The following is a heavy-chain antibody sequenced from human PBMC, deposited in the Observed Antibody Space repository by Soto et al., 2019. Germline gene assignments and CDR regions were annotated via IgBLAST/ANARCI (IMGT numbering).Heavy chain of an antibody. Sequence: GESLKISCEGSGYSFTSYWIGWVRQMPGKGPEWMGIIYPGNSNTRYSPSFQGQVTISVDKSISTAYLQWSSLKASDTATYYCARRRIAASVWDVCGQGNTVTVYS. CDR1: GYSFTSYW. CDR2: IYPGNSNT. D-gene: IGHD6-13*01. J-gene: IGHJ6*02. V-gene: IGHV5-51*01. CDR3: ARRRIAASVWDV.